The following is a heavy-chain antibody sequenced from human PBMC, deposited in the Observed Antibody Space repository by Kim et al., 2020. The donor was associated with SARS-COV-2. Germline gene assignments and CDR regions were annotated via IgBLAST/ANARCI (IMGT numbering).Heavy chain of an antibody. J-gene: IGHJ4*02. CDR3: ARAGSP. D-gene: IGHD6-19*01. V-gene: IGHV4-39*01. Sequence: YYSGSTYYNPSLKSRVTISVDTSKNQFSLKLSSVTAADTAVYYCARAGSPWGQGTLVTVSS. CDR2: YYSGST.